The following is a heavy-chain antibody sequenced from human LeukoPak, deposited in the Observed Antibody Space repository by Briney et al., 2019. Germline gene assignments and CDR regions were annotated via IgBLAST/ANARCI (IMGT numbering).Heavy chain of an antibody. J-gene: IGHJ4*02. CDR3: ATGGWLQPFDY. D-gene: IGHD5-24*01. V-gene: IGHV3-23*01. CDR2: IGGSGGNT. Sequence: GGSLRLSCAASGFIFSNYAMSWVRQAPGKGLEWVSAIGGSGGNTYYADSVKGRFTISRDNSKNTLDLQMNSLRAEDTAVYYCATGGWLQPFDYWGQGTLVTVSS. CDR1: GFIFSNYA.